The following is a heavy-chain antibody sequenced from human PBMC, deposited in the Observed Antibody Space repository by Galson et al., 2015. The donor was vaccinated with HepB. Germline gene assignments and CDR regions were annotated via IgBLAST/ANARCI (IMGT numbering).Heavy chain of an antibody. Sequence: SVTVSCKASGYTFTSYGISWVRQAPGQGLEWMGWISAYNGNTNYAQKLQGRVTMTTDTSTSTAYMELRSLRSDDTAVYYCARLGIASAYIVVVPAAIPYYYYYGMDVWGQGTTVTVSS. CDR1: GYTFTSYG. CDR3: ARLGIASAYIVVVPAAIPYYYYYGMDV. J-gene: IGHJ6*02. D-gene: IGHD2-2*02. CDR2: ISAYNGNT. V-gene: IGHV1-18*04.